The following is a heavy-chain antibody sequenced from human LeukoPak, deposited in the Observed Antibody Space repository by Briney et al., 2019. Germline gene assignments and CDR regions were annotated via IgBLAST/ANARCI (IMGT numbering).Heavy chain of an antibody. CDR3: TRRYGSGIYYFDY. CDR1: GFTFSDYY. V-gene: IGHV3-11*01. D-gene: IGHD3-10*01. CDR2: ISGSGTTI. J-gene: IGHJ4*02. Sequence: GGSLRLSCAASGFTFSDYYMNWIRQAPGKGLECVSYISGSGTTIYYADSVKGRFTISRDNAKNSLYLEMNSLKTEDTAVYYCTRRYGSGIYYFDYWGQGTLVTVSS.